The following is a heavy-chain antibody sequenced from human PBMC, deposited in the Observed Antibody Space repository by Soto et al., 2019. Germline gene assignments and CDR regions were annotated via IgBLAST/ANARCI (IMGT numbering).Heavy chain of an antibody. D-gene: IGHD6-13*01. J-gene: IGHJ4*02. CDR1: GLTISSASYY. CDR2: IYYNGST. CDR3: ARYRISGSWSKFDY. Sequence: PSATRSFTCTVSGLTISSASYYWSWIRQHPGKGLEWVGNIYYNGSTYYSPSLKSRVTLWVDTSKNQFSLRLASVTAADTAVYYCARYRISGSWSKFDYWGQGTLVTVSS. V-gene: IGHV4-31*03.